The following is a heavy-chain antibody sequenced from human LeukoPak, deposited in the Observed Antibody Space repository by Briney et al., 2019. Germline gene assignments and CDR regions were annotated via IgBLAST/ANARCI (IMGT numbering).Heavy chain of an antibody. D-gene: IGHD2-15*01. CDR2: MITASGDT. CDR1: GYRFSSYA. J-gene: IGHJ3*02. Sequence: ASVKVSCMPSGYRFSSYAINWVRQASRQGLGWVGWMITASGDTGSAQKFQGRVTMTRNTSINTAYMELSSLGSEDMAGYYCAREDIVMSNDAFDIWGQGTRVTVSS. V-gene: IGHV1-8*02. CDR3: AREDIVMSNDAFDI.